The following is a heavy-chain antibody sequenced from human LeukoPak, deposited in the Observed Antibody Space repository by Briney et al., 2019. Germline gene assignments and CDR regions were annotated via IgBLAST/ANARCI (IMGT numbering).Heavy chain of an antibody. CDR3: ARSYDSSGRYFDY. D-gene: IGHD3-22*01. Sequence: ASVKVSCKASGYTFTSYYMHWVRQAPGQGLEWMGIINPSGGSTSYAQKFQGRVTMTTDTSTSTAYMELRSLRSDDTAVYYCARSYDSSGRYFDYWGQGTLVTVSS. V-gene: IGHV1-46*01. CDR1: GYTFTSYY. CDR2: INPSGGST. J-gene: IGHJ4*02.